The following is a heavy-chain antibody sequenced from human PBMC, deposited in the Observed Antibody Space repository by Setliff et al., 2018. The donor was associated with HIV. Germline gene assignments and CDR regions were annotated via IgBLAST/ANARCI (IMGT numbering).Heavy chain of an antibody. CDR1: GFTFSSYT. D-gene: IGHD5-18*01. V-gene: IGHV3-21*01. Sequence: GGSLRLSCAASGFTFSSYTMNWVRQAPGKGLEWVSSISSSSYYIYYADSVKGRFTISRDNAKNSLFLQMNNLRAEDTAVYYCASIELAAMVPVDYWGQGTLVTVSS. CDR3: ASIELAAMVPVDY. J-gene: IGHJ4*02. CDR2: ISSSSYYI.